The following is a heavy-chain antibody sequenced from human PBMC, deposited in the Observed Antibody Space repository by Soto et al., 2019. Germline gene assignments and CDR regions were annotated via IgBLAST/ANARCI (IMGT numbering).Heavy chain of an antibody. CDR1: GYTLTELS. CDR2: FDPEDGET. CDR3: ATQARTYYDFWSGYSSVSYYFDY. Sequence: ASVKVSCKVSGYTLTELSMHWVRQAPGKGLEWMRGFDPEDGETIYAQKFQGRVTMTEDTSTDTAYMELSSLRSEDTAVYYCATQARTYYDFWSGYSSVSYYFDYWGQGTLVTVSS. V-gene: IGHV1-24*01. J-gene: IGHJ4*02. D-gene: IGHD3-3*01.